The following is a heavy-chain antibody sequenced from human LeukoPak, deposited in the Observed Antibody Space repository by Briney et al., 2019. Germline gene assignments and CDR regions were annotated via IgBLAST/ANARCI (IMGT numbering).Heavy chain of an antibody. CDR3: AKDLTARYYYGGGFDY. Sequence: PGGSLRLSCTASGFTFSSYGMHWVRQAPGKGLEWVSFIRYDGSNKYYADSVKGRFTISRDNSKNTLYLQMNSLRAEDTAVYYCAKDLTARYYYGGGFDYWGQGTLVTVSS. D-gene: IGHD3-10*01. CDR2: IRYDGSNK. CDR1: GFTFSSYG. V-gene: IGHV3-30*02. J-gene: IGHJ4*02.